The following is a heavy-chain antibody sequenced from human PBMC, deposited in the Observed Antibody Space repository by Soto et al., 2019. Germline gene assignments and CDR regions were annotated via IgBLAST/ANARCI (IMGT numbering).Heavy chain of an antibody. CDR2: IYSGGST. D-gene: IGHD4-4*01. J-gene: IGHJ6*03. V-gene: IGHV3-66*01. CDR3: AREWATTVTTFSLYYMDV. CDR1: GFTVSSNY. Sequence: GGSLRLSCAASGFTVSSNYMSWVRQAPGKGLEWVSVIYSGGSTYYADSVKGRFTISRDNSKNTLYLQMNSLRAEDTAVYYCAREWATTVTTFSLYYMDVWGKGTTVTVSS.